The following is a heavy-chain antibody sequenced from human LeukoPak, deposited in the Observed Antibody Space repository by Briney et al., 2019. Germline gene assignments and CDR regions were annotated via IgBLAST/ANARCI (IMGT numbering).Heavy chain of an antibody. CDR2: INHSGST. V-gene: IGHV4-34*01. CDR3: ARRVLRYFDWTDYYYGMDV. D-gene: IGHD3-9*01. CDR1: GGSFSGYY. J-gene: IGHJ6*02. Sequence: PSETLSLTCAVYGGSFSGYYWSWIRQPPGKGLEWIGEINHSGSTNYNPSLKSRVTISVDTSKNQFSLKLSSVTAADTAVYYCARRVLRYFDWTDYYYGMDVWGQGTTVTVPS.